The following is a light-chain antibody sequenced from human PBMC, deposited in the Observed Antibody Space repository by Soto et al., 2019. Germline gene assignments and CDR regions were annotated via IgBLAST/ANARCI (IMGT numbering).Light chain of an antibody. CDR2: GAS. Sequence: EIVLMQSPGTLSLSPGERATLSCRASQTMTRAYLAWYQQKPGQAPRLLIYGASSRATGIPDRFSGSGSGTVFTLTISRLEPEDFAVYYCQQYGGSSWTFGQGTKGDIK. CDR3: QQYGGSSWT. V-gene: IGKV3-20*01. CDR1: QTMTRAY. J-gene: IGKJ1*01.